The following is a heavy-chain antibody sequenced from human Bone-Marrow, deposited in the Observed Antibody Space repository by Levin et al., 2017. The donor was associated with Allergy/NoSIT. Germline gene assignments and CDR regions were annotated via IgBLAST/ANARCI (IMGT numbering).Heavy chain of an antibody. V-gene: IGHV1-2*02. CDR3: ARGGRISGRLLDS. D-gene: IGHD6-6*01. CDR2: INPKSGDT. CDR1: GYTFTAYY. Sequence: VASVKVSCKSSGYTFTAYYVHWVRLAPGHGPQWMGWINPKSGDTNFPQNFQGRVSMTMDTSFNTTYMELSRLTSDDTAVYYCARGGRISGRLLDSWGQGTLVTVSS. J-gene: IGHJ4*02.